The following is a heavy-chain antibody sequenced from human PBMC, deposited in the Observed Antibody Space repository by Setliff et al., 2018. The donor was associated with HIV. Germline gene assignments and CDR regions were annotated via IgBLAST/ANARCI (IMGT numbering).Heavy chain of an antibody. D-gene: IGHD3-22*01. Sequence: SETLSLTCTVSGVSIRTYYWSWVRQVPGKEVEWIGNIYYGRRANHKPSLKSRVTISADWPRNQFSLELRSVTAADTAVYYCARDFTYDNRGSLTRFAMDVWGQGITVTV. CDR2: IYYGRRA. V-gene: IGHV4-59*01. CDR1: GVSIRTYY. J-gene: IGHJ6*02. CDR3: ARDFTYDNRGSLTRFAMDV.